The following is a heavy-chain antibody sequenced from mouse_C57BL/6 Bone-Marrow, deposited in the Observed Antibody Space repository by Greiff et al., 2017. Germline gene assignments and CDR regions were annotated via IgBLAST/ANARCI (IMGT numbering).Heavy chain of an antibody. CDR1: GYTFTDYE. D-gene: IGHD2-3*01. Sequence: QVQLQQSGAELVRPGASVTLSCKASGYTFTDYEMHWVKQTPVHGLEWIGAIDPETGGTAYNQKFKGKAILTAAKSSSTAYMELRSLTSEDSAVYYCTRLIYDGYWYYFDYWGQGTTLTVSS. V-gene: IGHV1-15*01. CDR2: IDPETGGT. J-gene: IGHJ2*01. CDR3: TRLIYDGYWYYFDY.